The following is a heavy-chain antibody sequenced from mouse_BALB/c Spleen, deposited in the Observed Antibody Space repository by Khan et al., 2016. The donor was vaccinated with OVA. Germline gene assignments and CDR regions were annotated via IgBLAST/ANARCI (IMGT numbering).Heavy chain of an antibody. CDR2: INPYNGNT. D-gene: IGHD1-3*01. CDR3: GRYDNYSSRDAFDY. Sequence: EVQLQQSGPELVKPGASMKISCKASGYSFTGYTMNWVKQSHGRNLEWIGLINPYNGNTNYNQKFKAKATLTVDKSSSTAYMELLSLTSEDSAVYYCGRYDNYSSRDAFDYWGQGTSVTVSS. J-gene: IGHJ4*01. V-gene: IGHV1-37*01. CDR1: GYSFTGYT.